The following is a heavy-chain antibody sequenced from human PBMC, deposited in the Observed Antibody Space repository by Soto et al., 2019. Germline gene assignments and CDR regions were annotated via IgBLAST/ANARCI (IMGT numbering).Heavy chain of an antibody. Sequence: QVQLVQSGAEVRKPGASVKVSCKASGYTFTSYDINWVRQAPGQGLEWMGWMNPDTDIGNTGYAPKFQSRVTMTRDTSTNTAYLEVSNLRSEDTAIYCCGRTSTWYNYYYEMDAGGQGTTVIVS. V-gene: IGHV1-8*01. CDR1: GYTFTSYD. CDR3: GRTSTWYNYYYEMDA. CDR2: MNPDTDIGNT. D-gene: IGHD3-3*02. J-gene: IGHJ6*02.